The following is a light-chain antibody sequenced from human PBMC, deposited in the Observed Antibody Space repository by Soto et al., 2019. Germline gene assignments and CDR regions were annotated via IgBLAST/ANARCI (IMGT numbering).Light chain of an antibody. CDR2: EVS. V-gene: IGLV2-14*01. CDR1: SSDVGGYNY. CDR3: ISYTGSSTSYV. J-gene: IGLJ1*01. Sequence: QSALTQPASVSGSPGQSITISCTGTSSDVGGYNYVSWYQQHPGKAPKLMIYEVSNRPLGVSNRFSGSKSGNTASLTISGLQAEDEADYYCISYTGSSTSYVFGSGTKVTVL.